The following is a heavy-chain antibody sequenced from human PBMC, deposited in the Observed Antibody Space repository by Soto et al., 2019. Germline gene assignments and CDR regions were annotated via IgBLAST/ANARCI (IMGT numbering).Heavy chain of an antibody. V-gene: IGHV3-23*01. CDR2: ISGSGDFT. CDR1: GFTFSNYA. J-gene: IGHJ4*02. D-gene: IGHD3-10*01. CDR3: SKGFYGSGSYYNERAFDS. Sequence: GGSLRLSSAASGFTFSNYAISWVRQPPGKGLEWVSVISGSGDFTYYADSVKGRFTISRDNPKNTIYLQMNSLRAEDTAVYYCSKGFYGSGSYYNERAFDSWGQGTLVTVSS.